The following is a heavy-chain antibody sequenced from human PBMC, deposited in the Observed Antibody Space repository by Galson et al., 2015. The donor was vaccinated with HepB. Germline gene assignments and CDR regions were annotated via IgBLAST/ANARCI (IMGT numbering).Heavy chain of an antibody. V-gene: IGHV1-69*13. CDR2: IIPIFGTA. CDR3: ARGGGHRGGYYMDV. CDR1: GGTSSSYA. J-gene: IGHJ6*03. D-gene: IGHD1-14*01. Sequence: SVKVSCKASGGTSSSYAISWVRQAPGQGLEWMGGIIPIFGTANYAQKFQGRVTITADESTSTAYMELSSLRSEDTAVYYCARGGGHRGGYYMDVWGKGTTVTVSS.